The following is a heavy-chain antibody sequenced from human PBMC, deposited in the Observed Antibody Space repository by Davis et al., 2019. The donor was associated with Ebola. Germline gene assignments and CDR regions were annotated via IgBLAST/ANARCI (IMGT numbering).Heavy chain of an antibody. CDR3: ARTTVTTVRFDY. D-gene: IGHD4-17*01. CDR2: IYYSGST. J-gene: IGHJ4*02. CDR1: GGSISSGDYY. V-gene: IGHV4-30-4*01. Sequence: LRLSCTVSGGSISSGDYYWSWIRQPPGKGLEWIGYIYYSGSTYYNPSLKSRVTISVDTSKNQFSLKLSSVTAADTAVYYCARTTVTTVRFDYWGQGTLVTVSS.